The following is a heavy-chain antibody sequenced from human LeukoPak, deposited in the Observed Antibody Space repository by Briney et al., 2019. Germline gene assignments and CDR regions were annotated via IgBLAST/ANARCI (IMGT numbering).Heavy chain of an antibody. CDR3: ARDPGYSYGYDY. CDR2: IYSDGNT. CDR1: GFNFSIHT. D-gene: IGHD5-18*01. Sequence: PGGSLRLSCGVSGFNFSIHTMNWVRQAPGKGLEWVSVIYSDGNTYYADSVKGRFTISRDNSKNTLYLQMNSLRPEDTAVYYCARDPGYSYGYDYWGQGTLVTVSS. J-gene: IGHJ4*02. V-gene: IGHV3-53*01.